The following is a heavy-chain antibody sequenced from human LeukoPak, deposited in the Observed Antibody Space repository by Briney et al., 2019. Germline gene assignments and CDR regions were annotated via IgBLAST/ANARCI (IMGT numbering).Heavy chain of an antibody. Sequence: GGSLRLSCAASGFTFRKYWLHWVRQAPGKGLVWVSRINPDDGSTSYADSVKGRFTISRDNAKNSLYLQMNSLRAEDTALYYCAILKGIAVAGRHDAFDIWGQGTMVTVSS. CDR2: INPDDGST. V-gene: IGHV3-74*01. CDR1: GFTFRKYW. CDR3: AILKGIAVAGRHDAFDI. J-gene: IGHJ3*02. D-gene: IGHD6-19*01.